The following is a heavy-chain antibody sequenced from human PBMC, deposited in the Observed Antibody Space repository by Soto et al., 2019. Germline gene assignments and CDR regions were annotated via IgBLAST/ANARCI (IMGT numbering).Heavy chain of an antibody. D-gene: IGHD2-2*01. V-gene: IGHV3-33*01. Sequence: QVQLVESGGGVVQPGRSLRLSCAASGFSFSYYGMHWVRQAPGKGLEWVAVIWSDESDKDYADSVRGRFTISRDDSKNRMYLQMNSLRAEATDVYYCASDQCRAVDYYYYGVDVWGQGTTVTVSS. CDR3: ASDQCRAVDYYYYGVDV. CDR2: IWSDESDK. J-gene: IGHJ6*02. CDR1: GFSFSYYG.